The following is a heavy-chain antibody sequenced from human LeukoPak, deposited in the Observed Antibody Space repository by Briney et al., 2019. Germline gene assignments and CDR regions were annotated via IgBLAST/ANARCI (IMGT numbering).Heavy chain of an antibody. D-gene: IGHD3-3*01. V-gene: IGHV4-34*01. CDR2: INHSGST. CDR1: GGSFSGYY. CDR3: ARAGNTICGVVIIRAPFDY. J-gene: IGHJ4*02. Sequence: SETLSLTCAVYGGSFSGYYWSWIRQPPGKGLEGIGEINHSGSTNYNRSLKSRVTISVDTSKNQFSLKLSSLTAAATAVYYCARAGNTICGVVIIRAPFDYWGQGTPVTVYS.